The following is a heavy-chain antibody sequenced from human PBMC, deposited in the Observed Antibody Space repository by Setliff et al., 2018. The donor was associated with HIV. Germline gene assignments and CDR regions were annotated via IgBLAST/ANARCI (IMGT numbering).Heavy chain of an antibody. CDR1: GVSVNNDDDY. Sequence: PSETLSVTCAVSGVSVNNDDDYWGWIRQPPGKGLEWIAIIHQSGTAHKRPSLKSRVTISIDTSENLFSLKLSGVTAADTAIYYCARQVGEGKWYLDSWGHGTLVTVSS. D-gene: IGHD1-26*01. V-gene: IGHV4-39*01. J-gene: IGHJ4*01. CDR3: ARQVGEGKWYLDS. CDR2: IHQSGTA.